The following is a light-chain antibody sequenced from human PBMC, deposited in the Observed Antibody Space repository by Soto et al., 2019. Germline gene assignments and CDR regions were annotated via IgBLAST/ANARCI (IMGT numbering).Light chain of an antibody. J-gene: IGKJ1*01. V-gene: IGKV1-9*01. CDR3: KRYSYYST. CDR1: QDISNF. CDR2: DAS. Sequence: DIQLTPSPSFLSASVGASVTITGRASQDISNFLAWYQQKPGKAPKLLIYDASTLQSGVPSRYRGSGYGTEFALTIISLKPEEFATYYCKRYSYYSTFGQGTKVDIK.